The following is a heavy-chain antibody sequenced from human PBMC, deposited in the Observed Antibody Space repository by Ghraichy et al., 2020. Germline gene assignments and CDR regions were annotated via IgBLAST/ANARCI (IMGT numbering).Heavy chain of an antibody. CDR3: VRDMAVAGKVDY. Sequence: GETLNISCAASGFSVSSNYMSWVRQAPGKGLEWVSVIYAGGSTYYADSVKGRFTISRDSSKNTLFLQMNSLRADDTAVYYCVRDMAVAGKVDYWGQGTLVTVSS. J-gene: IGHJ4*02. CDR2: IYAGGST. D-gene: IGHD6-19*01. V-gene: IGHV3-53*01. CDR1: GFSVSSNY.